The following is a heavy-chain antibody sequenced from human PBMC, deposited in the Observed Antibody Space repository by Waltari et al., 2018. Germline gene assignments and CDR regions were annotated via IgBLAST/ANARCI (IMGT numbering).Heavy chain of an antibody. Sequence: EVQLLESGGGLVQPGGSLRLSCAASGFTFSSYAMRWVRRAPGKGLEWVSAISGSGGSTYYADSVKGRFTISRDNSKNTLYLQMNSLRAEDTAVYYCAKGGSGWPVIQFYWGQGTLVTVSS. J-gene: IGHJ4*02. CDR2: ISGSGGST. D-gene: IGHD6-19*01. CDR3: AKGGSGWPVIQFY. CDR1: GFTFSSYA. V-gene: IGHV3-23*01.